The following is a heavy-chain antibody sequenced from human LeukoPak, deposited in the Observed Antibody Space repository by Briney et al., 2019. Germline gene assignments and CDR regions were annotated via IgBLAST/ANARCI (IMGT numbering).Heavy chain of an antibody. CDR1: GGSTSSYY. D-gene: IGHD6-6*01. CDR3: ARGYSSSSGRPDY. V-gene: IGHV4-59*08. CDR2: IYYSGST. J-gene: IGHJ4*02. Sequence: SETLSLTCTVPGGSTSSYYWSWIRQPPGKGLERIGYIYYSGSTNYTPSLKSRVTISVDTSKKQFSLKLSSVTAADTAVYYCARGYSSSSGRPDYWGQGTLVTVSS.